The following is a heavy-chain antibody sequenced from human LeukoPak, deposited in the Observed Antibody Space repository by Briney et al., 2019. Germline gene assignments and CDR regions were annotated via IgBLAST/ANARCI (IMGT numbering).Heavy chain of an antibody. Sequence: GGSLRLSCEGSGFTFDSYAMSWVRPSPGKGLEWVSAVTGTGGNTYHADSVKDRFTISRDNSKNTVYLQMNSLRAEDTAIYYCAKVHGSGSYRFDFWGQGTLVTVSS. V-gene: IGHV3-23*01. CDR3: AKVHGSGSYRFDF. D-gene: IGHD3-10*01. CDR1: GFTFDSYA. CDR2: VTGTGGNT. J-gene: IGHJ4*02.